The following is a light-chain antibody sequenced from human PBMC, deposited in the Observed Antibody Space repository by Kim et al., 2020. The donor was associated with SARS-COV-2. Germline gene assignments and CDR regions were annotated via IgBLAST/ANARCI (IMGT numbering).Light chain of an antibody. V-gene: IGKV1-9*01. CDR2: DSS. CDR1: QVISSY. J-gene: IGKJ4*01. CDR3: QQLNSSPLT. Sequence: GSRGDRVNITGRASQVISSYFAWYQQRPGKAPKLLIYDSSTLHSGVPSRFSGSGSGTEFTLTISSLQPEDFATYYCQQLNSSPLTFGGGTKVDIK.